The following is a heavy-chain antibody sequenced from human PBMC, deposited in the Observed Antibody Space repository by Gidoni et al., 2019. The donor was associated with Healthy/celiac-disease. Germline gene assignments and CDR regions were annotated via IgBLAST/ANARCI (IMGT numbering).Heavy chain of an antibody. V-gene: IGHV3-33*07. J-gene: IGHJ3*02. CDR3: SRDSEYYYDSSGYSDAFDI. Sequence: YGVRQAPGKGLEWVAVIWYDGSNKYYADSVKGRSPSSRYNSKNTLYLQMNTLRAEDTAVYYWSRDSEYYYDSSGYSDAFDIWGQGTMVTVSS. D-gene: IGHD3-22*01. CDR2: IWYDGSNK.